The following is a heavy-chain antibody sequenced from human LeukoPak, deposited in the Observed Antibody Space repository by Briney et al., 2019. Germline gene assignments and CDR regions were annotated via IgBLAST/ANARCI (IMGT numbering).Heavy chain of an antibody. Sequence: GGSVTLSCAASGFTFCNFWMLWLPPAPGKGLVWVSGLSTGATSTRYADPVKGRFTISSENAKNTVYLQTNSLRAEDTAVYYCARVSGWDPFDNWGQGTLVTVSA. D-gene: IGHD6-19*01. CDR3: ARVSGWDPFDN. CDR2: LSTGATST. V-gene: IGHV3-74*01. J-gene: IGHJ4*02. CDR1: GFTFCNFW.